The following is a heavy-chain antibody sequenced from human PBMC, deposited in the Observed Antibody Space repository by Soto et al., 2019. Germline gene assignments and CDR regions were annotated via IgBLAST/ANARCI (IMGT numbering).Heavy chain of an antibody. CDR1: GGTFSSYA. Sequence: QVQLVQSGAEVKKPGCSVQVSCKASGGTFSSYAISWVRQAPGQGLEWMGGISPIFGNANYAQQAQGRVTIAADESTSTASMELSSLRSEDTAVYYCARHSSGSSLWGQGTLITVSS. CDR3: ARHSSGSSL. V-gene: IGHV1-69*12. J-gene: IGHJ4*02. CDR2: ISPIFGNA. D-gene: IGHD3-22*01.